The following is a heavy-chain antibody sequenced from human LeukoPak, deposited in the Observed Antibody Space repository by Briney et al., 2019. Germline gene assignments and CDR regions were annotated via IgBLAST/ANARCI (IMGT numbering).Heavy chain of an antibody. J-gene: IGHJ4*02. CDR3: ATRGYSYGFGFDY. CDR2: IYPGDSDT. CDR1: GYSFTSYW. V-gene: IGHV5-51*01. D-gene: IGHD5-18*01. Sequence: GESLKISCKGSGYSFTSYWIGWVRQMPGKGLEWMGIIYPGDSDTRYSSSFQGQVTISADKSISTAYLQWSSLKASDTAMYYCATRGYSYGFGFDYWGQGTLVTVSS.